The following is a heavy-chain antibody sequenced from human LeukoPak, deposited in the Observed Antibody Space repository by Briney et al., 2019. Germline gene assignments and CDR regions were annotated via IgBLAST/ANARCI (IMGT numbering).Heavy chain of an antibody. V-gene: IGHV1-46*01. CDR2: INPSGGST. Sequence: ASVKVSCKASGGTFSSYAISWVRQAPGQGLEWMGIINPSGGSTSYAQKFQGRVTMTRDTSTSTVYMELSSLGSEDTAVYYCARGYYDSSGYYMDFDYWGQGTLVTVSS. D-gene: IGHD3-22*01. J-gene: IGHJ4*02. CDR1: GGTFSSYA. CDR3: ARGYYDSSGYYMDFDY.